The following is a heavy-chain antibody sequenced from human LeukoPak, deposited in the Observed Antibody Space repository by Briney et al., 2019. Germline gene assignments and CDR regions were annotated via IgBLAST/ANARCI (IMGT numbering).Heavy chain of an antibody. D-gene: IGHD3-3*01. J-gene: IGHJ4*02. CDR3: ARDQGYYDFWSGYWGY. CDR1: GYTFTGYY. CDR2: INPNSGGT. V-gene: IGHV1-2*02. Sequence: ASVKVSCKASGYTFTGYYMHWVRQAPGQGLEWMGWINPNSGGTNYAQKFQGRVTMTRDTSISTAYMELSRLRSDDTAVYYCARDQGYYDFWSGYWGYWGQGTLVTASS.